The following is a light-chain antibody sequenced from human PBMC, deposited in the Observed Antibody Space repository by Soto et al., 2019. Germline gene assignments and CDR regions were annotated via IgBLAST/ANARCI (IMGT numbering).Light chain of an antibody. CDR1: QSVGSSY. Sequence: EMVLTQSPATLSLSPGERATLSCRASQSVGSSYLAWYQQTAGQAPRLLIYGASNRATGIPDRFSGSGSGTDFTLTIIRLEPEDFAVYHCQHYGTSGWTFGQGTKVEIK. V-gene: IGKV3-20*01. J-gene: IGKJ1*01. CDR3: QHYGTSGWT. CDR2: GAS.